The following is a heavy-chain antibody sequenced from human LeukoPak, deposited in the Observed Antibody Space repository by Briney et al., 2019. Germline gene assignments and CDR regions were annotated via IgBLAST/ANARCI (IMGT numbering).Heavy chain of an antibody. CDR3: AKDNPGDYYDSSGYSWAFDI. V-gene: IGHV3-23*01. Sequence: GESLRLSCAASGFTFSSYAMSWVRQPPGKGMEWVSAISGSGGSTYYADSVKGRFTISRDNSKNTLYLQMNSLRAEDTAVYYCAKDNPGDYYDSSGYSWAFDIWGQGTMVTVSS. D-gene: IGHD3-22*01. J-gene: IGHJ3*02. CDR1: GFTFSSYA. CDR2: ISGSGGST.